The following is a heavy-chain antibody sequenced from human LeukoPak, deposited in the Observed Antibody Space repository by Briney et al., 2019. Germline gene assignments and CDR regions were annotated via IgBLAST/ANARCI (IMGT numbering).Heavy chain of an antibody. CDR2: IYHSGST. CDR1: GYSISSGYY. D-gene: IGHD3-22*01. V-gene: IGHV4-38-2*02. J-gene: IGHJ4*02. Sequence: SETLSLTCTVSGYSISSGYYWGWIRQPPGKGLEWIGSIYHSGSTYYNPSLKSRVTISVDTSKNQFSLKLSSMTAADTAVYYCARVGYYDSSGYHYFDYWGQGTLVTVSS. CDR3: ARVGYYDSSGYHYFDY.